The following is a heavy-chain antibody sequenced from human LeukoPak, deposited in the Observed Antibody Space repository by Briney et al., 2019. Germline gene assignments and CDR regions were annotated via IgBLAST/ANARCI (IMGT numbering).Heavy chain of an antibody. D-gene: IGHD6-6*01. J-gene: IGHJ4*02. V-gene: IGHV3-48*01. CDR3: ARDRLGSNSN. Sequence: GGSLRLSCAASGFTFSSYSMNWVRQAPGKGLEWVSYISSSSSTIYYADSVKGRFTISRDNSKNTLYLQMNSLRAEDTAVYYCARDRLGSNSNWGQGTLVTVSS. CDR2: ISSSSSTI. CDR1: GFTFSSYS.